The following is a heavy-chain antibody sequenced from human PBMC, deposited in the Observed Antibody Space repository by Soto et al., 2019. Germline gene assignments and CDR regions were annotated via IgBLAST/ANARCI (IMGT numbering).Heavy chain of an antibody. CDR2: ISSSSTYI. CDR1: GFTFSSYS. J-gene: IGHJ4*02. Sequence: PGGSLRLSCAASGFTFSSYSMNWVRQAPGKGLEWVSSISSSSTYIYYADSLKGRFTISRDNAKNSLYLQMNSLRAEDTAVYYCAKNGGPCSDNSCHSVPDYWGQGTLVTVSS. D-gene: IGHD2-15*01. V-gene: IGHV3-21*01. CDR3: AKNGGPCSDNSCHSVPDY.